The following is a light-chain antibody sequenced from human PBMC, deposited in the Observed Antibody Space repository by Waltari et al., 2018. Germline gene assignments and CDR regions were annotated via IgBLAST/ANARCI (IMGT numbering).Light chain of an antibody. CDR2: CNS. J-gene: IGLJ1*01. Sequence: QSVLTQPPSVSGAPRQRVTIPCAASSPHVGAGSDVHWYQHLPGTAPTLLIYCNSNRPSGAPDRFSGSKSGTSASLAITGLQAEDGADYYCQSYDSSLSGSYVFGTGTKVTVL. CDR3: QSYDSSLSGSYV. CDR1: SPHVGAGSD. V-gene: IGLV1-40*01.